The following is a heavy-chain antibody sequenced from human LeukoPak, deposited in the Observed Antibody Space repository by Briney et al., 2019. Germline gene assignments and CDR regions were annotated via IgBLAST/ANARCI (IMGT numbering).Heavy chain of an antibody. CDR1: GFSLSTSGVG. V-gene: IGHV2-5*01. CDR3: ALMDRRRTGYYFDY. J-gene: IGHJ4*02. CDR2: IYWNDDK. D-gene: IGHD1-14*01. Sequence: SGPTLVKPTQTLTLTCTFSGFSLSTSGVGVGWIRQPPGKALEWLALIYWNDDKRYSPSLKSRLTITKDTSKNQVVLTMTNMDPVDTATYYCALMDRRRTGYYFDYWGQGTLVTVSS.